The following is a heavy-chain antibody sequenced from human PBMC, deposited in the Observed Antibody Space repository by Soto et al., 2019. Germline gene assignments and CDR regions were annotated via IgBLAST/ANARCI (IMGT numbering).Heavy chain of an antibody. D-gene: IGHD3-10*01. CDR1: GGSISNYY. CDR3: ARRWGGTFDI. Sequence: SETLSLTCTVSGGSISNYYWSWIRQPPGKGLEWIGYIYYSGSTNYNPSLKSRVTISVDTSKNQFSLKLSSVTAADTAVYYCARRWGGTFDIWGQGTMVTVSS. J-gene: IGHJ3*02. V-gene: IGHV4-59*08. CDR2: IYYSGST.